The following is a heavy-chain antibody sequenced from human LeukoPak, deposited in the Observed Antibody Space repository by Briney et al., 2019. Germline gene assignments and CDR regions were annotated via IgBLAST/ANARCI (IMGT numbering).Heavy chain of an antibody. CDR1: GYTFTSYG. D-gene: IGHD3-22*01. V-gene: IGHV1-18*01. CDR2: ISAYNGNT. J-gene: IGHJ4*02. Sequence: ASVKVSCKASGYTFTSYGISWVRQAPGQGLEWMGWISAYNGNTNYAQKLQGRVTMTTDTSTSTAYMELRSLRSDDTTVYYCARERPPYYYDSSGCDGFDYWGQGTLVTVSS. CDR3: ARERPPYYYDSSGCDGFDY.